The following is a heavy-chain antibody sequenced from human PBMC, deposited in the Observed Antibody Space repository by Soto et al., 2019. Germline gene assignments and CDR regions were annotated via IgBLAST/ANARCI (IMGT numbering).Heavy chain of an antibody. J-gene: IGHJ6*02. Sequence: GESLKISCKGSGYSFTSYWIGWVRQMPGKGLEWMGIIYPGDSDTRYSPSFQGQVTISADKSISTAYLQWSSLKASDTAMYYCASAVRIEADYYYYGMDVWGQGTTVTVSS. D-gene: IGHD6-13*01. V-gene: IGHV5-51*01. CDR2: IYPGDSDT. CDR3: ASAVRIEADYYYYGMDV. CDR1: GYSFTSYW.